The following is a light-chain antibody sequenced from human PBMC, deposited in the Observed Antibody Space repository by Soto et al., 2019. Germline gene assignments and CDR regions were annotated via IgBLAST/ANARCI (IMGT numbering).Light chain of an antibody. J-gene: IGKJ4*01. Sequence: EIVLTQSPGTLSLSPGERATLSCRASQTIATNFLAWYQQKPGQAPRLLIYGASNRATGIPDRFRGSGSGSGSGTDFTLTIIRLEPEDFAVYYCQQYGDSPLVTFGGGTKVEIK. V-gene: IGKV3-20*01. CDR2: GAS. CDR3: QQYGDSPLVT. CDR1: QTIATNF.